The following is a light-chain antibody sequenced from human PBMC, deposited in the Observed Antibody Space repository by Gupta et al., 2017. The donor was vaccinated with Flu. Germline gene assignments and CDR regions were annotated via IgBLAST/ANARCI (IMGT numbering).Light chain of an antibody. V-gene: IGLV1-44*01. CDR3: AARDDSLDGPG. CDR2: SNN. Sequence: VTSSCSGSSSNVGSNTVNWYQQFPGKAHHLVIYSNNKRPSGVPDRFSGSKSGTTASLAISGLQSEDEADDFCAARDDSLDGPGFGGGTKLTVL. CDR1: SSNVGSNT. J-gene: IGLJ2*01.